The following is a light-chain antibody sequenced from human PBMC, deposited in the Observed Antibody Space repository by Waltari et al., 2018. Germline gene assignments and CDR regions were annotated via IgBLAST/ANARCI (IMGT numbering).Light chain of an antibody. J-gene: IGLJ2*01. CDR2: GQD. CDR1: SLTRYS. CDR3: LSRDISSTRF. V-gene: IGLV3-19*01. Sequence: SSELTQDPTVSVEWGQTVRIMCQGDSLTRYSASWYQQRPGQAPVLVFYGQDNRPSGNPERFSGSTSGDTATLTITGTQAEDEADYYCLSRDISSTRFFGGGTRLTV.